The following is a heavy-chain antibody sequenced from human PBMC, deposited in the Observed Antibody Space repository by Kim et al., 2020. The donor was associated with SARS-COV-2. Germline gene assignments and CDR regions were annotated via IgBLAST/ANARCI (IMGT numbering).Heavy chain of an antibody. V-gene: IGHV5-51*01. D-gene: IGHD7-27*01. CDR2: IHPGDSDT. CDR1: GYSFSNYW. CDR3: ARCKLGRFDPFDI. Sequence: GESLKISCKGSGYSFSNYWIDWVRQMPGKGLQWMGLIHPGDSDTRYSPSFQGQVTFSADKSISTAYLQWSSLWASDTAIYYCARCKLGRFDPFDIWGQGTMVTVSS. J-gene: IGHJ3*02.